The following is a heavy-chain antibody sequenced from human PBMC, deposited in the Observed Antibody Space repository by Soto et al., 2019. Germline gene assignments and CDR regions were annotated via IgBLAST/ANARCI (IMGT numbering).Heavy chain of an antibody. CDR3: ARDGYCSGGGCLDGMDV. CDR1: GFTLSRYT. D-gene: IGHD2-15*01. Sequence: GGSLRLSCGVSGFTLSRYTMHWVRQAPGKGLEWVALISSDGSAKYYADSVKGRFTVSRDDSFYLQMTSLRGDGTAVYYCARDGYCSGGGCLDGMDVWGQGTTVTVSS. V-gene: IGHV3-30-3*01. CDR2: ISSDGSAK. J-gene: IGHJ6*02.